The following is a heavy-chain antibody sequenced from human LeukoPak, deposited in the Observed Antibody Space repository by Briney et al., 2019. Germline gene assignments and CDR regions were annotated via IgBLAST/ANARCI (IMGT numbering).Heavy chain of an antibody. J-gene: IGHJ4*02. CDR3: ATTDGGYYSRFY. V-gene: IGHV1-46*01. CDR1: GYTFTSYY. Sequence: ASVEVSCRASGYTFTSYYLHWVRQAPGQGLEGMGIINPSGGSTSYAQKFQGRVTMTRDTSTSTVYMELSSLRSEDTAVYYCATTDGGYYSRFYWGQGTLVTVSS. D-gene: IGHD3-22*01. CDR2: INPSGGST.